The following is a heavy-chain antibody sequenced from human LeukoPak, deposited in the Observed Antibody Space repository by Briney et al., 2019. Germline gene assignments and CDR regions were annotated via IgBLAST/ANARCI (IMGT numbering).Heavy chain of an antibody. J-gene: IGHJ4*02. CDR1: GGTFSSYA. CDR3: ARSIAAAGSYFDY. V-gene: IGHV1-69*05. CDR2: IIPIFGTA. D-gene: IGHD6-13*01. Sequence: ASVKVSCKASGGTFSSYAISWVRQAPGQGLEWMGGIIPIFGTANYAQKFQGRVTITTDESTSTAYMELSSLRSEDTAVYYCARSIAAAGSYFDYWGQGTPVTVSS.